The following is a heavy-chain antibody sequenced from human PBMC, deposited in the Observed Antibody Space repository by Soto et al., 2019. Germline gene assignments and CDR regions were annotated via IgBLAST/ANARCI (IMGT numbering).Heavy chain of an antibody. V-gene: IGHV4-39*01. J-gene: IGHJ4*02. D-gene: IGHD6-19*01. Sequence: PSETLSLTCTVSGGAIRNSIYYWGWIRQPPGKGLEWIGTIYYNGSVAYNSSLKSRVTLSVDTSRNHFSVKIKSVTAADTAVYYCARHRISVAGPLDYWGQGTLVTVSS. CDR3: ARHRISVAGPLDY. CDR2: IYYNGSV. CDR1: GGAIRNSIYY.